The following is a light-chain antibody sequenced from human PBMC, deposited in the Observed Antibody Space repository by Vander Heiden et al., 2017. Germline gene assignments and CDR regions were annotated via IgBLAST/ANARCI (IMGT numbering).Light chain of an antibody. CDR1: SSNIGSNT. J-gene: IGLJ2*01. Sequence: QSVLTQPPSASGTPGKRTTTSCSGSSSNIGSNTVNWYQQLPGTAPKLLIYSNNQRPSGVPDRFSGSKSGTSASLAISGLQSEDEADYYCATWDDSLNGPVFGGGTKLTVL. V-gene: IGLV1-44*01. CDR2: SNN. CDR3: ATWDDSLNGPV.